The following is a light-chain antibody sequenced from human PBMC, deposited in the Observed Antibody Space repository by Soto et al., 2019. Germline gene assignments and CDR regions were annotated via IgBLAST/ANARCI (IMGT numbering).Light chain of an antibody. V-gene: IGLV2-14*03. Sequence: QSALTQPASVSGSPGQSITISCTGTTRDVGGYNYVSWYQQHPGKAPQLMIYDVSSRPSGVSHRFSGSKSGTTASLTISGLQAEDEAYYFCSSYTAITTTRVFGGGTKLTVL. CDR2: DVS. J-gene: IGLJ2*01. CDR3: SSYTAITTTRV. CDR1: TRDVGGYNY.